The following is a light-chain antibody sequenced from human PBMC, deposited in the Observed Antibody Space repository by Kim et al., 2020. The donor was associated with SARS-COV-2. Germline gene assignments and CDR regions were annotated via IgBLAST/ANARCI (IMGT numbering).Light chain of an antibody. CDR3: QQYNSYSMYS. Sequence: ASVVDRVTITCRASQSISSWLAWYQQKPGKAPKLLIYKASSLESGVPSRFSGSGSGTEFTLTISSLQPDDFATYYCQQYNSYSMYSFGQGTKLEIK. CDR1: QSISSW. J-gene: IGKJ2*03. CDR2: KAS. V-gene: IGKV1-5*03.